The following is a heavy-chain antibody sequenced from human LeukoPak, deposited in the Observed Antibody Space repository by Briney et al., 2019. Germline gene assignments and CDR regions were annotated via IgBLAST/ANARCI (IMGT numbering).Heavy chain of an antibody. CDR1: GFTFSNAW. V-gene: IGHV3-15*01. Sequence: GGSLRLSCAASGFTFSNAWMSWVRQAPGKGLEWVGRIKSKTDGGTTDYAAPVKGRFTISRDDSKNTLCLQMNSLKTEDTAVYYCTTRPLHCSSTSCPLFDYWGQGTLVTVSS. D-gene: IGHD2-2*01. J-gene: IGHJ4*02. CDR3: TTRPLHCSSTSCPLFDY. CDR2: IKSKTDGGTT.